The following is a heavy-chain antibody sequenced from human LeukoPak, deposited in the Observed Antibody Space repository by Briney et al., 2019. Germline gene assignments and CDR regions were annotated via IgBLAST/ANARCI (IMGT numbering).Heavy chain of an antibody. V-gene: IGHV4-59*01. CDR1: GGSISSYY. CDR2: IYYSGST. Sequence: ETLSLTCTVSGGSISSYYWSWIRQPPGKGLEWIGYIYYSGSTNYNPSLKSRVTISVDTSRNQFSLKLSSVTAADTAVYYCARVNLGKASGYYFDYWGQGTLVTVSS. J-gene: IGHJ4*02. CDR3: ARVNLGKASGYYFDY. D-gene: IGHD3-16*01.